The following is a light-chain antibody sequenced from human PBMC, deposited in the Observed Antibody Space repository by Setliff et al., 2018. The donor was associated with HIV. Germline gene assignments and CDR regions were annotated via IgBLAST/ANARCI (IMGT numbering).Light chain of an antibody. J-gene: IGLJ1*01. CDR3: CSYAGSSTYA. Sequence: QSALAQPASVSGSPGQSITLSCTGTSSDVGSYNLVSWYQHHPGKAPKLMIYEVSKRPSGVSNRFSGSKSGNTASLTISGLQAEDEADYYCCSYAGSSTYAFGTGTKVTVL. CDR1: SSDVGSYNL. V-gene: IGLV2-23*02. CDR2: EVS.